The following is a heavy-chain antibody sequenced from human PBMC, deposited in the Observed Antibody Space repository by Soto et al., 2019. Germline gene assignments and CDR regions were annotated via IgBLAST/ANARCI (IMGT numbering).Heavy chain of an antibody. CDR2: SSGSGDRT. V-gene: IGHV3-23*01. Sequence: DVQLLESGGGLVQPGGSLRLSCAASGITISNYPMSWVRQARGKGLDWVSGSSGSGDRTYYADSSKGRFTISKDISRNSLSLQLDSLGVEDTAVYFCVKDDGGYPSTAPHWGQGTLVTVSS. D-gene: IGHD3-22*01. CDR3: VKDDGGYPSTAPH. J-gene: IGHJ4*02. CDR1: GITISNYP.